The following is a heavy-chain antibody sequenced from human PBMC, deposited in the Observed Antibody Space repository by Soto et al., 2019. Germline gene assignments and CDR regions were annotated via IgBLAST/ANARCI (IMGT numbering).Heavy chain of an antibody. CDR2: IYPTDSDT. CDR3: ARGGSSPSNYVNWFDP. J-gene: IGHJ5*02. Sequence: GESLKISCKGSGYSFTSYWIGWVRLMPGKGLEWMGIIYPTDSDTRYSPSFQGQVTISADKSISTAYLQWSSLKASDTAMYYCARGGSSPSNYVNWFDPWGQGTLVTVSS. D-gene: IGHD2-15*01. CDR1: GYSFTSYW. V-gene: IGHV5-51*01.